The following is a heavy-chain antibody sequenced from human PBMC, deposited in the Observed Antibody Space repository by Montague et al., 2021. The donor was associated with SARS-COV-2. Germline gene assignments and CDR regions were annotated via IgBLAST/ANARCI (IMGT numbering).Heavy chain of an antibody. D-gene: IGHD6-19*01. CDR1: GGSIRSSSYY. J-gene: IGHJ4*02. CDR3: ARQRRGGLVSTPRFFDY. CDR2: IYYSGST. Sequence: SETLSLTCTVSGGSIRSSSYYWGWIRQPPGKGLEWIGSIYYSGSTYYXPSLKSRVTISVDTSKNQFSLKLSSVTAADTAVYYCARQRRGGLVSTPRFFDYWGQGTLVTVSS. V-gene: IGHV4-39*01.